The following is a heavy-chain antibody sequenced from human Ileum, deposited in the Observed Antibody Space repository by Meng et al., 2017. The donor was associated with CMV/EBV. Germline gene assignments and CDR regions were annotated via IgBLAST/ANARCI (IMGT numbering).Heavy chain of an antibody. V-gene: IGHV1-2*02. Sequence: QVQLVKAGAEVKKPGASVKVSCKTSGYPFTTYYIHWVRQAPRQGLEWMGWIDPKSGGTDYAQNFQGRVTMTGDTSISTAYMELSSLRSDDTAVYYCAKVTAGTVAFDYWGQGTLVTVSS. CDR3: AKVTAGTVAFDY. CDR2: IDPKSGGT. CDR1: GYPFTTYY. J-gene: IGHJ4*02. D-gene: IGHD6-13*01.